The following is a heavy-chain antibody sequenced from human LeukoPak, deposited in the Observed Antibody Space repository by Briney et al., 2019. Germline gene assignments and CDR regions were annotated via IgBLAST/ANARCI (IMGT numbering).Heavy chain of an antibody. CDR2: IKQDGSEE. J-gene: IGHJ5*02. D-gene: IGHD3-16*01. Sequence: GGSLRLSCAASGFTFSSYWMSWVRQAPGKGLECVASIKQDGSEEYYVDSVKGRFTISRDNAKNSLYLQMNSLRVEDTAGYYCAKGGGSSGSWGQGTLVTVSS. CDR3: AKGGGSSGS. V-gene: IGHV3-7*01. CDR1: GFTFSSYW.